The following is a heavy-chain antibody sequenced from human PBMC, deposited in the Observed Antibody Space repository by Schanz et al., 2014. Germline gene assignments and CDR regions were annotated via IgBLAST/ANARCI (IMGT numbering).Heavy chain of an antibody. D-gene: IGHD6-13*01. Sequence: VQLVESGGGVVQPGGSLRLSCSGFTVSAYSANWVRQAPGKGLEWVSSISSSGGHIYYADSVKGRFTISRDNARYSLYLEMNSLRAEDTAVYYCARGRARQLVHWFDPWGQGTLVTVSS. J-gene: IGHJ5*02. CDR1: GFTVSAYS. CDR2: ISSSGGHI. V-gene: IGHV3-21*01. CDR3: ARGRARQLVHWFDP.